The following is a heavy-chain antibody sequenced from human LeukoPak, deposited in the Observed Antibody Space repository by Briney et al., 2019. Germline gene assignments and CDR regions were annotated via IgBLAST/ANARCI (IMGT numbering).Heavy chain of an antibody. D-gene: IGHD4-17*01. J-gene: IGHJ2*01. CDR1: GGSISSYY. CDR3: RRRKEYDYRDYGGYWYFDL. V-gene: IGHV4-4*07. CDR2: IYTSGST. Sequence: SESLSLTCTVSGGSISSYYRSWIRQPAGKGLEWIGCIYTSGSTNYNPSLKGRLTMSVNTSKNQFSLKLTAVTAADTPVIYCRRRKEYDYRDYGGYWYFDLWGRGTLVTVSS.